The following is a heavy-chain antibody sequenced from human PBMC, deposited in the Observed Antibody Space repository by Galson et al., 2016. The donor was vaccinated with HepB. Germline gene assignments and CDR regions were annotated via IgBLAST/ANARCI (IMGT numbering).Heavy chain of an antibody. Sequence: SLRLSCAASGFTFSSYAMHWVRQAPGKGLEDVSAISSNGGSTYYADSVKGRFTISRDNSKNTLYLQMSSLRDEDTAVYYCARDRWGLRDAFDIWGQGTMVTVSS. V-gene: IGHV3-64D*06. CDR2: ISSNGGST. CDR3: ARDRWGLRDAFDI. J-gene: IGHJ3*02. CDR1: GFTFSSYA. D-gene: IGHD4-17*01.